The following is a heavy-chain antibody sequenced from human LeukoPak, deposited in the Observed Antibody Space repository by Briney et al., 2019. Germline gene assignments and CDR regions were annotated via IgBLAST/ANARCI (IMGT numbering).Heavy chain of an antibody. Sequence: PSETLSLTCAVYGGSFSGYYWSWIRQPPGKGLEWIGEINHSGSTNYNPSLKSRVTISVGTSKNQFSLKLSSVTAADTAVYYCARGLRRYCSSTSCPYYFDYWGQGTLVTVSS. CDR3: ARGLRRYCSSTSCPYYFDY. CDR1: GGSFSGYY. CDR2: INHSGST. D-gene: IGHD2-2*01. V-gene: IGHV4-34*01. J-gene: IGHJ4*02.